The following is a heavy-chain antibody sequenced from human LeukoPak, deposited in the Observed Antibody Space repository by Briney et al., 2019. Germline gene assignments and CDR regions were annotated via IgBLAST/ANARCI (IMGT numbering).Heavy chain of an antibody. D-gene: IGHD3-9*01. CDR1: GFTFSDYY. V-gene: IGHV3-11*01. CDR3: ARHYDILTGYYQGLDY. J-gene: IGHJ4*02. Sequence: GGSLRLSCAASGFTFSDYYMSWIRQAPGKGLEWVSYISSSGSTIYYADSVKGRFTISKDNAKNSLYLQMNSLRAEDTAVYYCARHYDILTGYYQGLDYWGQGTLVTVSS. CDR2: ISSSGSTI.